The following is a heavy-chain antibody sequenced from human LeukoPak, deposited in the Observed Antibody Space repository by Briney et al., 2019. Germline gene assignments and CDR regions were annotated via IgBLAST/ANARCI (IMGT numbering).Heavy chain of an antibody. D-gene: IGHD4-17*01. CDR1: GFTFDDYA. V-gene: IGHV3-9*01. CDR3: AKEETYGDYDFFDY. J-gene: IGHJ4*02. Sequence: GRSLRLSCAASGFTFDDYAMHWVRQAPGKGLGWVSGISWNSGSIGYADSVKGRFTISRDNAKDSLYLQMNSLRAEDTALYYCAKEETYGDYDFFDYWGQGTLVTVSS. CDR2: ISWNSGSI.